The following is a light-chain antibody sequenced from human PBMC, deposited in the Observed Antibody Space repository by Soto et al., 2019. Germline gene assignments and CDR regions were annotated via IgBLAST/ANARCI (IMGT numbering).Light chain of an antibody. CDR3: EQYNSDSRWT. Sequence: QVTPSPSTLAAFAGDRVTITCRASQSSGSCLAWDQHKPGNAPKLLIYDASRLERGGPTRVSVSGAGTEFNLTISIRQPDDFDAYLCEQYNSDSRWTFGQGTKVDIK. CDR2: DAS. J-gene: IGKJ1*01. V-gene: IGKV1-5*01. CDR1: QSSGSC.